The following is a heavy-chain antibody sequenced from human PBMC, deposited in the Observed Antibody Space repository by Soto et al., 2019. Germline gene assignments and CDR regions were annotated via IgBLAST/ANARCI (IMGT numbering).Heavy chain of an antibody. D-gene: IGHD3-16*01. V-gene: IGHV3-23*01. Sequence: GGSLRLSCAASGFKFSSYAMSWVRQAPGKGLEWVSLISATGGGTYYADSVKGRFTISRDNSDNTLYLQVHSLRAEDTAVYYCAKDRRAGGNSAFYFDFWGQGAQVTVS. CDR3: AKDRRAGGNSAFYFDF. CDR2: ISATGGGT. J-gene: IGHJ5*01. CDR1: GFKFSSYA.